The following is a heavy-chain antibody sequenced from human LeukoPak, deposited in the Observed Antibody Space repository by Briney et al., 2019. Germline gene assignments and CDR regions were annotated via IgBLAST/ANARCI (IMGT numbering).Heavy chain of an antibody. CDR2: IIPIFGTA. Sequence: SVKVSCTASGGTFSSYAISWVRQAPGQGLEWMGGIIPIFGTANYAQKFQGRVTITADKSTSTAYMELSSLRSEDTAVYYCARVSMITFGGVIDKGGYYFDYWGQGTLVTVSS. CDR1: GGTFSSYA. J-gene: IGHJ4*02. V-gene: IGHV1-69*06. CDR3: ARVSMITFGGVIDKGGYYFDY. D-gene: IGHD3-16*02.